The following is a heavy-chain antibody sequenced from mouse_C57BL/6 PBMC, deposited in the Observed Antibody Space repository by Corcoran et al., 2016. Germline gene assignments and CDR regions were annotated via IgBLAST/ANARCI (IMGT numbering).Heavy chain of an antibody. Sequence: QVTLKESGPGILQSSQTLSLTCSFSGFSLSTSGMGVSWIRQPSGKGLEWLAHIYWDDAKRYNPALKSRRTLSKDTSRKQVFLKITSVDTADTATYYCARNPVLTAYAMDYWGQGTSVTVSS. CDR2: IYWDDAK. CDR3: ARNPVLTAYAMDY. V-gene: IGHV8-12*01. D-gene: IGHD1-2*01. CDR1: GFSLSTSGMG. J-gene: IGHJ4*01.